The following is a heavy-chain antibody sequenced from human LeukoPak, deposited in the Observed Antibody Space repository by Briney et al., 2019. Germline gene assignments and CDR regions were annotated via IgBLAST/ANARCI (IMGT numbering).Heavy chain of an antibody. D-gene: IGHD2-15*01. CDR3: ARAPTGGTDY. Sequence: GGSLRLSCAASGFTFSSYSMNWVRQAPGKGLEWVSYISSSSSTIYYADSVKGRFTISRDNAKNSLYLQMNSLRAEDTAVYYCARAPTGGTDYWGQGTLVTVSS. CDR2: ISSSSSTI. J-gene: IGHJ4*02. V-gene: IGHV3-48*01. CDR1: GFTFSSYS.